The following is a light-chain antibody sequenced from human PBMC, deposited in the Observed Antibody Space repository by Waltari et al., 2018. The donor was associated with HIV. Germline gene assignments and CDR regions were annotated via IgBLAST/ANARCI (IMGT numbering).Light chain of an antibody. CDR3: GTWDSSLSAVV. J-gene: IGLJ2*01. V-gene: IGLV1-51*01. CDR1: TSNIGNNY. Sequence: QSVLTQPPSVSAPPGQKVTISCSGSTSNIGNNYVSWYQQLPGTAPKLLISDNNKRPSGIPDRFSGSKSGTSATLGITGLQTGDEADYYCGTWDSSLSAVVFGGGTKLTVL. CDR2: DNN.